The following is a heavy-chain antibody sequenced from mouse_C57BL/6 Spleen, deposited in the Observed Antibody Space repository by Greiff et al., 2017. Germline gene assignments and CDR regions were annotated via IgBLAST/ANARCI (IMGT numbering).Heavy chain of an antibody. Sequence: VQLQQSGPGLVKPSQTVFLTCTVTGISITTGNYRWSWVRQFPGNKLDWIGYIDKSGTITYNPSLTSRTTITRDTPKNQFFLEMNALTAEDTATYYGERDRTGTFGYWGQGTTLTVSS. J-gene: IGHJ2*01. V-gene: IGHV3-5*01. D-gene: IGHD4-1*01. CDR1: GISITTGNYR. CDR2: IDKSGTI. CDR3: ERDRTGTFGY.